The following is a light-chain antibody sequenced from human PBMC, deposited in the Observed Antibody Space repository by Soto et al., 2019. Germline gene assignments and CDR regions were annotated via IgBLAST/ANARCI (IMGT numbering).Light chain of an antibody. V-gene: IGKV1-5*01. CDR2: DAS. J-gene: IGKJ1*01. Sequence: DIKLTQSPSTLSASVGDRVTITCRASQSIRSRLAWYPVKPVKAPKLLIYDASNLESGVPSRFSGSGSGTEFSLTISSLQADDFATYYCQQYNYYWAFGQGTKVDIK. CDR3: QQYNYYWA. CDR1: QSIRSR.